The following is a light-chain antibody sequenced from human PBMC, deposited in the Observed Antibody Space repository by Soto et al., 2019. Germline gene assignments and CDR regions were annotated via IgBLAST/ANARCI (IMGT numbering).Light chain of an antibody. J-gene: IGKJ3*01. V-gene: IGKV3-20*01. CDR1: QSVTNNF. Sequence: PGDRATLSCGASQSVTNNFLAWYQQKPGQAPRLLIYGASSRATGVPDRFSGSGSGTDFTLTISRLEPGDFAVYYCQRYGTPLFTFGPGTKVDIK. CDR2: GAS. CDR3: QRYGTPLFT.